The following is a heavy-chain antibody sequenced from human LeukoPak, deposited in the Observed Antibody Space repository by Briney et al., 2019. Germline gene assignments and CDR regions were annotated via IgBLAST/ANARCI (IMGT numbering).Heavy chain of an antibody. Sequence: SETLSLTCTVSGGSNSSYYWSWIRQPPGKGLEWIAYISDIGSINYNPSLKSRVTISLDTSKNQFSLKLSSVTAADTAVYYCAGHHPRNTVDFWGQGTLVTVSS. J-gene: IGHJ4*02. CDR1: GGSNSSYY. CDR2: ISDIGSI. V-gene: IGHV4-59*08. CDR3: AGHHPRNTVDF. D-gene: IGHD2/OR15-2a*01.